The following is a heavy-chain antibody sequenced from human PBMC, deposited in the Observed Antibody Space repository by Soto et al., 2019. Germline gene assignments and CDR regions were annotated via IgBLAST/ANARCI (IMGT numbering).Heavy chain of an antibody. J-gene: IGHJ4*02. D-gene: IGHD6-19*01. V-gene: IGHV3-30-3*01. Sequence: XVSLRLSCAASGFSFSKYAMHWVRQAPGKGLEWVAVITYDATNEYYADSVKGRFTISRDNSNNTLSLHMSSLRLADTAVYYCARKAVPDFWGQGTLVTVSS. CDR3: ARKAVPDF. CDR1: GFSFSKYA. CDR2: ITYDATNE.